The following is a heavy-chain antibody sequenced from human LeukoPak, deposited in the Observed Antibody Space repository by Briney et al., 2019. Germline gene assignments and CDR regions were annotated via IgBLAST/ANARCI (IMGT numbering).Heavy chain of an antibody. J-gene: IGHJ4*02. V-gene: IGHV4-34*01. CDR3: ASEKVGATGVLDY. CDR1: GFTFNNYA. D-gene: IGHD1-26*01. Sequence: GSLRLSCAASGFTFNNYALSWVRQPPGKGLEWIGEINHSGSTNYNPSLKSRVTISVDTSKNQFSLKLSSVTAADTAVYYCASEKVGATGVLDYWGQGTLVTVSS. CDR2: INHSGST.